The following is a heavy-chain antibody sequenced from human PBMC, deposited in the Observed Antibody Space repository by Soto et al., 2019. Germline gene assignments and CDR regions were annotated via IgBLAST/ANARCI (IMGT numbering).Heavy chain of an antibody. D-gene: IGHD3-3*01. CDR2: MSYDGTKQ. CDR3: ARGGTIFGVVINLDY. V-gene: IGHV3-30*03. J-gene: IGHJ4*02. Sequence: PGGSLRLSCAASGFTFSTYGMHWVRQAPGKGLEWVAAMSYDGTKQYYVDSVKGRFTISRENSRKTLFLQLNSLSDEDTAVYYSARGGTIFGVVINLDYWGQGTLVTVSS. CDR1: GFTFSTYG.